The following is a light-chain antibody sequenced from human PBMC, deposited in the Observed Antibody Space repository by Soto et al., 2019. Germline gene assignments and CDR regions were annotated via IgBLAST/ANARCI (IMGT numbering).Light chain of an antibody. V-gene: IGLV1-40*01. CDR1: NSNIGAGYD. Sequence: QSVLTQPPSVSGAPGQRVTISCTGSNSNIGAGYDVHWYQQLPGTAPKFLIYDNSNRPSGVPDRFSGSKSGTSASLAITGLQAEDEADYYCQSYDSSLSASVFGGGTKVTVL. J-gene: IGLJ3*02. CDR2: DNS. CDR3: QSYDSSLSASV.